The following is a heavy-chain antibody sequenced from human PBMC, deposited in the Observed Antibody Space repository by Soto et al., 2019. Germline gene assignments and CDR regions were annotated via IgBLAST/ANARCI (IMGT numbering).Heavy chain of an antibody. CDR3: ARWASYSGSYYFDY. V-gene: IGHV4-59*08. D-gene: IGHD1-26*01. CDR2: IYYSGST. CDR1: GGSIRSYY. J-gene: IGHJ4*02. Sequence: KQSQTLSLTCTVSGGSIRSYYWSWIRQPPGKGLEWIGYIYYSGSTNYNPSLKSRVTISVDTSKNQFSLKLSSVTAADTAVYYCARWASYSGSYYFDYWGQGTLVTVSS.